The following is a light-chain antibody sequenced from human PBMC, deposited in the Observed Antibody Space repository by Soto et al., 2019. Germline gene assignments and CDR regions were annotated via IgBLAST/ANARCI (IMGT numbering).Light chain of an antibody. J-gene: IGKJ1*01. CDR3: HQYGISPPRT. CDR2: GAS. CDR1: QSISTTY. V-gene: IGKV3-20*01. Sequence: EIVLTQSPGTLSLSPGERATLSCRASQSISTTYLAWYQQKPGQAPRLLIYGASTRATGIADRFSGSGSGTDFTLTISRLEPEDFAIYYCHQYGISPPRTFGQGTKVEIK.